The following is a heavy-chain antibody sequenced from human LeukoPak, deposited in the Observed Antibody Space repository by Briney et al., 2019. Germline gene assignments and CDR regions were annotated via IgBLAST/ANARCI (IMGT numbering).Heavy chain of an antibody. J-gene: IGHJ4*02. CDR1: GYTFTSYG. D-gene: IGHD2-2*01. CDR2: INAGNGNT. V-gene: IGHV1-3*01. CDR3: ASGCSTTNCDGRVDY. Sequence: ASVKVSCKASGYTFTSYGISWVRQAPGQGLEWMGWINAGNGNTKYSQNFQGRVTITRDTSASTAHMELSSLRSEDTAVYYCASGCSTTNCDGRVDYWGQGTLVTVSS.